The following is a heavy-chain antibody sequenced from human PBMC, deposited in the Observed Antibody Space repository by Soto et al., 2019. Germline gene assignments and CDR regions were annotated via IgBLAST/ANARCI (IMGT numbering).Heavy chain of an antibody. D-gene: IGHD3-16*01. Sequence: GGSLRLSCAASGFTFSNAWMNWVRQAPGKGLEWVGRIKSKTDGGTTDYAAPVKGRLTISRDDSKNTLYLQMNSLKTEDTAVYYCTTELFGGGSVAFDIWGQGTMVTVSS. CDR1: GFTFSNAW. CDR2: IKSKTDGGTT. V-gene: IGHV3-15*07. J-gene: IGHJ3*02. CDR3: TTELFGGGSVAFDI.